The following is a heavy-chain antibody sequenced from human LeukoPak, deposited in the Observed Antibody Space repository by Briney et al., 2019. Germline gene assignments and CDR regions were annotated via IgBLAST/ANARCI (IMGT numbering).Heavy chain of an antibody. J-gene: IGHJ4*02. CDR3: ARDHYDILTGYYFDY. CDR2: ISYDGSNK. D-gene: IGHD3-9*01. V-gene: IGHV3-30*04. Sequence: GGSLRLSCAASGFTFSSYAMHWVRQAPGKGLEGVAVISYDGSNKYYADSVKGRFTISRDNSKNTLYLQMNSLRAEDTAVYYCARDHYDILTGYYFDYWGQGTLVTVSS. CDR1: GFTFSSYA.